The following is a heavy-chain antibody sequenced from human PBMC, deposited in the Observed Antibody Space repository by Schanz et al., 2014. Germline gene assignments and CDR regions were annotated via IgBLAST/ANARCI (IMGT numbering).Heavy chain of an antibody. CDR3: ARDTTWRLDL. CDR1: GGSVSSGGDY. CDR2: VFPNGIT. V-gene: IGHV4-61*02. Sequence: QVQLQESGPGLVKPSQTLSLTCTVSGGSVSSGGDYWNWIRQPAGKALEWVGRVFPNGITNYNPSLKSRVTISLDTSKNQFSLTLTSLTAADTAVYYCARDTTWRLDLWGRGTLVTVSS. J-gene: IGHJ2*01. D-gene: IGHD1-1*01.